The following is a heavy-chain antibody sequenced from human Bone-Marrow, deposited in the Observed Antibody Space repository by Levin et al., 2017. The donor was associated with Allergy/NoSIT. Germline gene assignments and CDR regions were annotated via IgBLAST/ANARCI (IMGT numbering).Heavy chain of an antibody. CDR2: IHSGDIT. D-gene: IGHD3-3*01. Sequence: GESLKISCAASGFTVSGADMSWLRQAPGKGLEWVSVIHSGDITYYADSVKGRFTISRDNAKNTLSLQMNSLRAEDTAVYYCASRSVRFLGTPPSGFAWGYDGWGQGTTVIVSS. CDR3: ASRSVRFLGTPPSGFAWGYDG. V-gene: IGHV3-66*01. J-gene: IGHJ6*02. CDR1: GFTVSGAD.